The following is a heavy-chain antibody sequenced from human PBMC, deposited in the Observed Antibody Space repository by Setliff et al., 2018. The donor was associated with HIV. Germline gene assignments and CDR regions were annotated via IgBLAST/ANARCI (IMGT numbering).Heavy chain of an antibody. V-gene: IGHV3-15*01. CDR1: GFTFSNAW. D-gene: IGHD3-10*01. CDR2: IKSKTDGGTT. J-gene: IGHJ4*02. Sequence: GGSLRLSCAASGFTFSNAWMSWVRQAPGKGPEWVGRIKSKTDGGTTDYAAPVKGRFSISRDDSKNMLYLQMNSLETEDTAVYYCTTDLIIRGVIIDGALRWGQGTLVTVSS. CDR3: TTDLIIRGVIIDGALR.